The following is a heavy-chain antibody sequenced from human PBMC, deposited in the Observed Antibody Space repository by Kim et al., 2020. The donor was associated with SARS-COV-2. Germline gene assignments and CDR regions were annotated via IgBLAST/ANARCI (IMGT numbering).Heavy chain of an antibody. CDR2: FDPEDGET. CDR1: GYTLTELS. D-gene: IGHD3-10*01. CDR3: ATAFQKVSGSYSSFGWFDP. V-gene: IGHV1-24*01. J-gene: IGHJ5*02. Sequence: ASVKVSCKVSGYTLTELSMHWVRQAPGKGLEWMGGFDPEDGETIYAQKFQGRVTMTEDTSTDTAYMELSSLRSEDTAVYYCATAFQKVSGSYSSFGWFDPWGQGTLVTVSS.